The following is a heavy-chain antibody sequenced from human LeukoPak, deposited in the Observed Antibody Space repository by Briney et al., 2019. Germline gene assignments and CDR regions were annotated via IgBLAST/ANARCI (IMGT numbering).Heavy chain of an antibody. CDR1: GGSISGYY. D-gene: IGHD3-22*01. CDR2: IFYSGTT. Sequence: SETLSLTCSVSGGSISGYYWSWIRQLPGKGLEWIGYIFYSGTTNYNPSLESRVTISVDTSKNQFSLKLTSVTAADTAVYFCARSRGAVGHAEHLLHWGQGTQVSVSS. CDR3: ARSRGAVGHAEHLLH. J-gene: IGHJ1*01. V-gene: IGHV4-59*08.